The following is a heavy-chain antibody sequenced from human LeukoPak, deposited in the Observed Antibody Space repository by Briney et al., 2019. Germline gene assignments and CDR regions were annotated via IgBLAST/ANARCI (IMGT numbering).Heavy chain of an antibody. CDR3: ARSSTIVFDP. CDR2: IYYSGST. D-gene: IGHD3-16*02. V-gene: IGHV4-59*01. Sequence: SETLSLTCAVSGGSISSYYWSWFRQPPGKGLEWVGYIYYSGSTNYNPSLKSRVTISVDTSKNQFSLKLSSVTAADTAVYYCARSSTIVFDPWGQGTLVTVSS. J-gene: IGHJ5*02. CDR1: GGSISSYY.